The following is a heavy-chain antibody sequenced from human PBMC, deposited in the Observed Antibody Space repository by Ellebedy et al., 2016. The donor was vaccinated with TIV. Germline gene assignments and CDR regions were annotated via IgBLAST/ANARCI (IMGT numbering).Heavy chain of an antibody. CDR3: AGGRVLMTTVTTGYYYGMDV. CDR1: GGSISSGGYY. D-gene: IGHD4-17*01. J-gene: IGHJ6*02. Sequence: SETLSLTCTVSGGSISSGGYYWSWIRQPPGKGLEWIGEIRHTGSTYYNPSLKSRVTISVETSKNQFSLKLSSVTAADTAVYYCAGGRVLMTTVTTGYYYGMDVWGQGTTVTVSS. V-gene: IGHV4-39*07. CDR2: IRHTGST.